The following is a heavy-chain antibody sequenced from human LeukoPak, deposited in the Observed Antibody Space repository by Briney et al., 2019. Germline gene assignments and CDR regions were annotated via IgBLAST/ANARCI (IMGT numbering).Heavy chain of an antibody. J-gene: IGHJ4*02. CDR1: GGSMSSYY. CDR3: ARHGYTSGPIDY. D-gene: IGHD6-19*01. CDR2: VYYTGSS. V-gene: IGHV4-59*01. Sequence: SETLYLTCTVSGGSMSSYYWSWIRQPPGKSLEWIGFVYYTGSSDSSPSLKSRVTISVDTSKNQFSLKLISLTAADTAVYFCARHGYTSGPIDYWGQGTLVTVSS.